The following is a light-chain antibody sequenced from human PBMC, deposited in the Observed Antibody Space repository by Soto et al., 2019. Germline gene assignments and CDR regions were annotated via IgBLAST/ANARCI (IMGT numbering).Light chain of an antibody. Sequence: EIVMTQSPATLSVSPGERVTLSCRASQSVSSALAWYQQKPGQAPRLLIYGASTRATGIPARFSGSGSGTEFTPAISSMQSEDFAVYYCQQYINWPPTFTFGQGTKLVIK. V-gene: IGKV3-15*01. CDR3: QQYINWPPTFT. CDR2: GAS. CDR1: QSVSSA. J-gene: IGKJ2*01.